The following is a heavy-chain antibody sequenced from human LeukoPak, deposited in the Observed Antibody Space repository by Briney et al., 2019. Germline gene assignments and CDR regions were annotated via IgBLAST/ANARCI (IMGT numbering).Heavy chain of an antibody. D-gene: IGHD6-13*01. CDR3: ARGVYIAAAQYGY. CDR2: IYYSGTT. J-gene: IGHJ4*02. CDR1: GVPIRSYH. Sequence: SETLSLTRTLSGVPIRSYHWSCIPEPPERGGVWIGYIYYSGTTNYNPSLKSRVTISVDTSKNQFSLKLSSVTAADTAVYYCARGVYIAAAQYGYWGQGTLVTVSS. V-gene: IGHV4-59*01.